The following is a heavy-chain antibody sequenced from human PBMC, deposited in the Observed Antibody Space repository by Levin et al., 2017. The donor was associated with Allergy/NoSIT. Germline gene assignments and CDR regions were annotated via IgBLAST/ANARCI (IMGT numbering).Heavy chain of an antibody. CDR3: ARDQGSSGWYGWIDF. V-gene: IGHV4-59*01. CDR2: LYNSGRT. Sequence: GSLRLSCAVSGDSISSYHWNWLRQPPGKELEWIGCLYNSGRTKYNPSLQSRVTISVDATKNQFSLKLSSVSASDTAVYYCARDQGSSGWYGWIDFWGQGTLVTVSS. J-gene: IGHJ5*01. CDR1: GDSISSYH. D-gene: IGHD3-22*01.